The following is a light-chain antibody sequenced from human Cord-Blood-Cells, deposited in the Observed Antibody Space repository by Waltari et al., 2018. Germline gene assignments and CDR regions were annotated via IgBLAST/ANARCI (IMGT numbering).Light chain of an antibody. V-gene: IGKV1-39*01. Sequence: DIQMTQSPSSLSASVGDRVTITCRASQSISSYLNWYQQKPGKAPKLLIYAASSLQRGVPSRFSGSGSGTDFTLTISSLQPEDFATYYCQQSYSTPLTCGGGTKVEIK. CDR1: QSISSY. CDR2: AAS. J-gene: IGKJ4*01. CDR3: QQSYSTPLT.